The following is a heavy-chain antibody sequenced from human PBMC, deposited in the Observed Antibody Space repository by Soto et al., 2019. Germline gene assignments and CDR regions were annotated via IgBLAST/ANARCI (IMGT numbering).Heavy chain of an antibody. Sequence: GSSVKLSCKGSGGTFSSYAISWVRQAPGQGLEWMGGIIPIFGTANYAQKFQGRVTITADESTSTAYMELSSLRSEDTAVYYCARDITPYDILTGYYSLWGQGTLVTVSS. J-gene: IGHJ4*02. D-gene: IGHD3-9*01. CDR2: IIPIFGTA. CDR1: GGTFSSYA. CDR3: ARDITPYDILTGYYSL. V-gene: IGHV1-69*13.